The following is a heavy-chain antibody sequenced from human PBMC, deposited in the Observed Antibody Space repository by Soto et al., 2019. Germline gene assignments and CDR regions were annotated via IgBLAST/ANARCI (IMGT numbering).Heavy chain of an antibody. CDR3: ASDAGYCSGGSCYSNWFDP. J-gene: IGHJ5*02. Sequence: QVQLVQSGAEVKKPGASVKVSCKASGYTFTSYGISWVRQAPGQGLEWMGWISAYNGNTNYAQKLQGRVTMTTDTYTGTDYMELRSLRSDDTAVYYCASDAGYCSGGSCYSNWFDPWGQGTLVTVSS. CDR1: GYTFTSYG. CDR2: ISAYNGNT. V-gene: IGHV1-18*01. D-gene: IGHD2-15*01.